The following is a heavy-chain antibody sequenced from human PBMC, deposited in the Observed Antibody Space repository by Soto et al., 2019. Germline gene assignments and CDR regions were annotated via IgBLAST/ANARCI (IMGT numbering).Heavy chain of an antibody. CDR1: GYTFTSYG. CDR3: ARANSSGYYWLDY. J-gene: IGHJ4*02. Sequence: QVQLVQSGAEVKKPGASVKVSCKASGYTFTSYGISWVRQAPGQGLEWMGWISAYNGNTNYAQKFQGRVTITADKSTSTAYMELSSLRSEDTAVYYCARANSSGYYWLDYWGQGTLVTVSS. D-gene: IGHD3-22*01. CDR2: ISAYNGNT. V-gene: IGHV1-18*04.